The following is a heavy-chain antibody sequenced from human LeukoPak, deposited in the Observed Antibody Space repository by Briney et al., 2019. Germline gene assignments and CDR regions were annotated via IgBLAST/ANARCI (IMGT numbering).Heavy chain of an antibody. J-gene: IGHJ6*02. V-gene: IGHV1-69*04. D-gene: IGHD2-2*02. Sequence: ASVKVSCKASGGTFSSYAISWVRQAPGQGLEWMGRIIPIFGIANYAQKFQGRVTITADKSTSTAYMELSSLRSEDTAVYYCARGYCSSTSCYNYYYGMDVWGQGNKVTVSS. CDR1: GGTFSSYA. CDR2: IIPIFGIA. CDR3: ARGYCSSTSCYNYYYGMDV.